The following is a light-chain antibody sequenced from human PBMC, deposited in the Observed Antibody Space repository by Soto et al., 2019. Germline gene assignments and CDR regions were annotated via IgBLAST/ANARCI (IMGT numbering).Light chain of an antibody. J-gene: IGLJ2*01. CDR1: SSDVDDYNY. V-gene: IGLV2-14*03. CDR3: SSYTRSTTLVV. Sequence: QSALTQPASVSGSPGQSITISCTGTSSDVDDYNYVSWYQHHPGNAPKLMIYDVTNRPSGVSIRVSGSKSGNTASLTISGLQAEDEADYYCSSYTRSTTLVVFGGGTKLTVL. CDR2: DVT.